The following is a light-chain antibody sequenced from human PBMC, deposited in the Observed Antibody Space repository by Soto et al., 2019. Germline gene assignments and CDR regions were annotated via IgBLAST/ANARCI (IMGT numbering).Light chain of an antibody. Sequence: EIVLTQSPATLSVSPGDRATLSCRASQSVSSSYLAWYQQKPGQAPRLLIYGASSRATGIPDRFSGSGSGTDFTLSISRLEPEDFAVYYCQQYGSLLTFGGGTKVDIK. CDR1: QSVSSSY. CDR2: GAS. V-gene: IGKV3-20*01. J-gene: IGKJ4*01. CDR3: QQYGSLLT.